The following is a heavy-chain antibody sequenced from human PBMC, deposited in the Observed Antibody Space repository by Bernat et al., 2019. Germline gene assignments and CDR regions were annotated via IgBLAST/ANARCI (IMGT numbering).Heavy chain of an antibody. CDR2: SRPSGGST. J-gene: IGHJ6*02. CDR3: ARKRDYSYGMDV. Sequence: QEQLVQSGAEVKNPGASVRLSCKASGYTFSSYYMHWVRQAPGQGLEWMGISRPSGGSTTYAQRFQGRVTMTRDTSTSTAYMELSGLTSEDTAVYYCARKRDYSYGMDVWGQGTTVTASS. CDR1: GYTFSSYY. V-gene: IGHV1-46*01.